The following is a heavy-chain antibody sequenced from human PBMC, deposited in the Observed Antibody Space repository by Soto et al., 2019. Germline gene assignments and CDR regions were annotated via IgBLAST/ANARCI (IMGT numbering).Heavy chain of an antibody. CDR2: ISASGGST. Sequence: EVQLLESGGGLVQPGGSLRLSCAASGFTFSTYAMTWVRQAPGKGLEWVSAISASGGSTYYADSVKGRFTISRDNSKNTLYLQMNSLRVEDTAVYYCEKVEFPYSYGYVFYYWGQGTLVTVSS. V-gene: IGHV3-23*01. J-gene: IGHJ4*02. CDR3: EKVEFPYSYGYVFYY. D-gene: IGHD5-18*01. CDR1: GFTFSTYA.